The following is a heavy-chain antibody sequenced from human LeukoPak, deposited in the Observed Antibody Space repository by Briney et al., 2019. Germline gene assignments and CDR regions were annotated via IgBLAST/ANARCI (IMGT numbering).Heavy chain of an antibody. CDR1: GFTFSSYA. CDR3: AKAPLRCSSTSCYSEFQH. J-gene: IGHJ1*01. Sequence: GGSLRLSCAASGFTFSSYAMSWVRQAPGKGLEWVSAISGSGGSTYYAASVKGRFTISRDNSKNTLYLQMNSLRAEDTAVYYCAKAPLRCSSTSCYSEFQHWGQGTLVTVSS. CDR2: ISGSGGST. D-gene: IGHD2-2*01. V-gene: IGHV3-23*01.